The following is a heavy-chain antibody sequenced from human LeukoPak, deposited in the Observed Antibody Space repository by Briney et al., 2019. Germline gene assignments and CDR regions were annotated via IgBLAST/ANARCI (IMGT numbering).Heavy chain of an antibody. CDR3: ARRGLMLVPV. D-gene: IGHD2-2*01. V-gene: IGHV4-34*01. Sequence: PSETLSLTCAVYGGSFSGYYWSWIRQPPGKGLEWIGEINDSGDNNYNPSLKSRVTMSVDTSKNQVSLKLSSVTAADTAVYYCARRGLMLVPVWGQGTPVTVSS. J-gene: IGHJ4*02. CDR1: GGSFSGYY. CDR2: INDSGDN.